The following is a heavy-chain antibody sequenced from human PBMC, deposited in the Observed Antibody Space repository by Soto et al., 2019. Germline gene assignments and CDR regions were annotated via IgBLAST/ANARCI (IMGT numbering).Heavy chain of an antibody. D-gene: IGHD3-10*01. J-gene: IGHJ4*02. CDR2: FYYSGST. CDR1: GGSISSSSYY. Sequence: SATLSLTCTVSGGSISSSSYYWGWIRQPPGKGLERIGSFYYSGSTYYIPSLKSRVTISLDTSKNQFSLKLSSVTAADTAVYYCARHYFGPRAVRYFDYWGQGTLVTVSS. V-gene: IGHV4-39*01. CDR3: ARHYFGPRAVRYFDY.